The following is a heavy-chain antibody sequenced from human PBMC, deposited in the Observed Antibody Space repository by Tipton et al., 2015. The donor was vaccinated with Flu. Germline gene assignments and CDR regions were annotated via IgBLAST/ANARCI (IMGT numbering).Heavy chain of an antibody. J-gene: IGHJ5*02. V-gene: IGHV4-38-2*01. CDR2: VHRSGSA. CDR1: GDSIRNDYF. CDR3: ARRDFSNYVSDPKNWFDR. D-gene: IGHD4-11*01. Sequence: TLSLTCAVSGDSIRNDYFWGWIRQPPGKGLEWIATVHRSGSAKYNPSLKSRVTISVDTSKNQFYLEMRSVTAADMAVYHCARRDFSNYVSDPKNWFDRWGQGTLVTVSS.